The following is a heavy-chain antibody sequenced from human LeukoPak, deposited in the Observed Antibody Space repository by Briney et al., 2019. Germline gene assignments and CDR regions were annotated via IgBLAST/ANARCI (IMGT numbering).Heavy chain of an antibody. CDR2: MNPNSGNT. D-gene: IGHD3-10*01. Sequence: ASVKVSCKASGYTFTSYDINWVRQATGQGLEWMGWMNPNSGNTGYAQKFQGRVTMTRNTSISTAYMELSSLRSEDTAVYYCARGRGVRGNYYMGVWGKGTTVTISS. CDR3: ARGRGVRGNYYMGV. J-gene: IGHJ6*03. V-gene: IGHV1-8*01. CDR1: GYTFTSYD.